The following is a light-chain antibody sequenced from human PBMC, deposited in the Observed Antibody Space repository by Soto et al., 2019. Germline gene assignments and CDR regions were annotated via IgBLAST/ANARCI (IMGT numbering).Light chain of an antibody. CDR1: QSVSSN. CDR3: QQYNNWTRT. J-gene: IGKJ5*01. V-gene: IGKV3D-15*01. CDR2: GAS. Sequence: EIVMTQSPASRSVSPGERATLSCRASQSVSSNLAWYQQKPGQAPRLLIYGASSRATGIPDRFSGSGSGTEFTLTISSLQSEDFAVYYCQQYNNWTRTFGQGTRLEI.